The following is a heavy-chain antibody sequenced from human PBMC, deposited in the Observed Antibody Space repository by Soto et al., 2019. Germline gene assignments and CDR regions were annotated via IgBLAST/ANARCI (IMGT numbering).Heavy chain of an antibody. CDR3: ATRYCSGGSCYSY. J-gene: IGHJ4*02. V-gene: IGHV3-64*04. CDR1: GFTFSSYT. CDR2: ISSSGSCT. D-gene: IGHD2-15*01. Sequence: GGSLRLSCSASGFTFSSYTMNWVRQAPGKGLEYVSAISSSGSCTYYADSVQGRFTISRDNAKNTLSLQMSSLRAEDTAVYYCATRYCSGGSCYSYWGQGTLVTVS.